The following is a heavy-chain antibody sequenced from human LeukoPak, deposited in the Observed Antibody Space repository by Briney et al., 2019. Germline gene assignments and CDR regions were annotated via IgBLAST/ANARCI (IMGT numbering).Heavy chain of an antibody. J-gene: IGHJ4*02. CDR2: ISDSGGNT. D-gene: IGHD5-24*01. CDR1: GFTFSSYA. Sequence: QPGGSLRLSCAASGFTFSSYAMSWVRQAPGKGLEWVSTISDSGGNTYYADSVKGRFTISRDNSQNTLHLQMNSLRAEDTAVCYCAKAVRIIDMAFDYWGQGILVTVSS. V-gene: IGHV3-23*01. CDR3: AKAVRIIDMAFDY.